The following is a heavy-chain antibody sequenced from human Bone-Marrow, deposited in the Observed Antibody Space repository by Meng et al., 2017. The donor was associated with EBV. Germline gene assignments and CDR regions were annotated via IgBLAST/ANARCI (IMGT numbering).Heavy chain of an antibody. J-gene: IGHJ4*02. CDR2: IHHSGTT. V-gene: IGHV4-4*02. D-gene: IGHD3-22*01. Sequence: QVHRQESGPGLVKPSGTLSLTCAVSGASIDSSDWWTWVRQAPGKGLEWIGEIHHSGTTNCNPSLESRVTISIDKSDNQFSLKLTSVTAADTAVYYCARGLGGHYPTMEYWGQGTLVTVSS. CDR1: GASIDSSDW. CDR3: ARGLGGHYPTMEY.